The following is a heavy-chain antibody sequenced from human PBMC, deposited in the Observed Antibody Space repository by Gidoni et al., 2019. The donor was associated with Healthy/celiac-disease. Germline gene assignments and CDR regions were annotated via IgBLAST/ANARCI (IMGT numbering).Heavy chain of an antibody. Sequence: QVQLVQSGAEVKKPGSSVKFSCKASGGTFSSYAISWVRQAPGQGLGWMGGIIPIFGTANYAQKFQGRVTITADESTSTAYMELSSLRSEDTAVYYCARGAYYYDSSGHGAFDIWGQGTMVTVSS. CDR2: IIPIFGTA. CDR3: ARGAYYYDSSGHGAFDI. J-gene: IGHJ3*02. CDR1: GGTFSSYA. D-gene: IGHD3-22*01. V-gene: IGHV1-69*01.